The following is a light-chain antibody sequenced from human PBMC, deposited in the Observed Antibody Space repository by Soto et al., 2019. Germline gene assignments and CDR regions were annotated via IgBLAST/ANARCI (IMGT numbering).Light chain of an antibody. CDR1: QRIGYW. CDR2: RAS. V-gene: IGKV1-5*03. J-gene: IGKJ1*01. CDR3: QQYESDVRT. Sequence: DIQMTQSPSTLSASIGDRVTITCRASQRIGYWLAWYQQRPGEAPNLLIYRASTLKSGVSSRFSAWGSGTEFTLTISSLQPGDFATYYCQQYESDVRTFGPGTRVEI.